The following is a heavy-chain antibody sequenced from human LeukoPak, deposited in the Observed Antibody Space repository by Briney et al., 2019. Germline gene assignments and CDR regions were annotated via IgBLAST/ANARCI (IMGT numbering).Heavy chain of an antibody. V-gene: IGHV1-18*01. Sequence: ASVKVPCKASGYTSTSYGISWIRQAPGQGLQWMGWISAISGNTNYAQKLQGRVTMTTDTSTSTAYMELRSLRSDDTGVYYCASGPDYGDYDYWGQGTLVIVSS. D-gene: IGHD4-17*01. CDR1: GYTSTSYG. J-gene: IGHJ4*02. CDR2: ISAISGNT. CDR3: ASGPDYGDYDY.